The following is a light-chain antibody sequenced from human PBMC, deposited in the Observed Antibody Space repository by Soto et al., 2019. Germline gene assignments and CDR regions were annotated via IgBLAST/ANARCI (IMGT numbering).Light chain of an antibody. Sequence: IVLTQSPSTLSVSPGERVTLSCRASQSVDINLAWYQQKPGQAPRLLIYGASTRATDMPGRFSGRGSGTEFTLTISSLQSEDYAVYYCRQYRNWPRTFGQGTKVDNK. J-gene: IGKJ1*01. CDR1: QSVDIN. CDR3: RQYRNWPRT. CDR2: GAS. V-gene: IGKV3-15*01.